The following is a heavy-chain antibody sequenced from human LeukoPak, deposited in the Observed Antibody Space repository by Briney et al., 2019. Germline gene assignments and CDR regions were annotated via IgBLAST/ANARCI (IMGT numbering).Heavy chain of an antibody. CDR1: GGSISSYY. V-gene: IGHV4-59*13. CDR2: IYYSGST. Sequence: LETLSLTCTVSGGSISSYYWSWIRQPPGKGLEWIGYIYYSGSTNSNPSLKSRVTISVDTSKNQFSLKLSSVTAADTAVYYCARNERAGTYYFDYWGQGTLVTVSS. D-gene: IGHD1-1*01. CDR3: ARNERAGTYYFDY. J-gene: IGHJ4*02.